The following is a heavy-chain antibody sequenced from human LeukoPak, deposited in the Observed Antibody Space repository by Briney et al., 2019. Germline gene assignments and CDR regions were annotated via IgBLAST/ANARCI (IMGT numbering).Heavy chain of an antibody. J-gene: IGHJ4*02. Sequence: GGSLRLSCAASGFTFSSYGMHGVRQAPAKGREWVAVIWYDGSNKYYADSVKGRFTISRDNSKNTLYLQMNSLRAEDTAVYYCAKDVEDFWSGYLDYWGQGTLVTVSS. CDR3: AKDVEDFWSGYLDY. CDR2: IWYDGSNK. CDR1: GFTFSSYG. D-gene: IGHD3-3*01. V-gene: IGHV3-33*06.